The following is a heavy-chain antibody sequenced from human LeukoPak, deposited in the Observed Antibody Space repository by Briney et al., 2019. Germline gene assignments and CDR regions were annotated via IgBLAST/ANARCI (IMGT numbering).Heavy chain of an antibody. J-gene: IGHJ4*02. V-gene: IGHV3-66*01. CDR2: VYSDGST. D-gene: IGHD1-1*01. CDR3: VKATGTTTFDY. Sequence: PGGSLRVACAASGFXVRNNYINWVRRAPGKGLEWVSVVYSDGSTYYADSVKGRFTISRDNSKNTLYLQMSSLRAEDTAVYYCVKATGTTTFDYWGQGTLVTVSS. CDR1: GFXVRNNY.